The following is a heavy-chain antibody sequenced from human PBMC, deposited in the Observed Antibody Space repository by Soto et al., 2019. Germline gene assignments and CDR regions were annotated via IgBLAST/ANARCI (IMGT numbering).Heavy chain of an antibody. CDR2: ISSSSSTI. J-gene: IGHJ6*03. Sequence: GGSLRLSCAASGFTFSSYSMNWVRQAPGKGLEWVSYISSSSSTIYYADSVKGRFTISRDNAKNSLYLQMNSLRAEDTAVYYCANGGRRRRYYYMDVWGKGTTVTVSS. CDR3: ANGGRRRRYYYMDV. D-gene: IGHD3-10*01. CDR1: GFTFSSYS. V-gene: IGHV3-48*01.